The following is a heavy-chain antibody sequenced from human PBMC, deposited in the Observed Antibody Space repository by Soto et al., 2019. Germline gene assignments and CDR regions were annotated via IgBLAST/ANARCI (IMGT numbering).Heavy chain of an antibody. Sequence: VQLVESGGGLVQPGGSPRLSCAASGFVFSNYHMNWVRQAPGKGLEWISYISSSSDNIYYADSVRGRFTISRDNAKNSMYVDMRRLRSENTAVYYCVEVKGYCSSASWYYEYYMEVCGKGSTVTVSS. V-gene: IGHV3-48*01. J-gene: IGHJ6*03. D-gene: IGHD2-2*01. CDR2: ISSSSDNI. CDR3: VEVKGYCSSASWYYEYYMEV. CDR1: GFVFSNYH.